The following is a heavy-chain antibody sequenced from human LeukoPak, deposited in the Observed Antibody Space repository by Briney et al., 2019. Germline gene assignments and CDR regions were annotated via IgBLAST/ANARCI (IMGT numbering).Heavy chain of an antibody. J-gene: IGHJ5*02. Sequence: SETLSLTCAVYGGSFSGYYWSWICQPPGKGLEWIGEINHSGSTNYNPSLKSRVTISVDTSKNQFSLKLSSVTAADTAVYYCARILKGSGWFDPWGQGTLVTVSS. D-gene: IGHD2-8*01. V-gene: IGHV4-34*01. CDR1: GGSFSGYY. CDR3: ARILKGSGWFDP. CDR2: INHSGST.